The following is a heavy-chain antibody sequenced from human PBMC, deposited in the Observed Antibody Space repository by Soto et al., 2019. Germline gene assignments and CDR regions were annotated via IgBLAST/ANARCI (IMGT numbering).Heavy chain of an antibody. D-gene: IGHD3-9*01. CDR2: IDPSDSYT. J-gene: IGHJ5*02. Sequence: PGESLKISCKGSGYSFTSYWISWVRQMPGKGLEWMGRIDPSDSYTNYSPSFQGHVTISADKSISTAYLQWSSLKASDTAMYYCARAWPDLRYFGSGNWFDPWGQGTLVTVSS. CDR1: GYSFTSYW. V-gene: IGHV5-10-1*01. CDR3: ARAWPDLRYFGSGNWFDP.